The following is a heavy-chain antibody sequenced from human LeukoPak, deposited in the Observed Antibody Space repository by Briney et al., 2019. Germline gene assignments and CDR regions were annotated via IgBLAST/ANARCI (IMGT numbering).Heavy chain of an antibody. Sequence: SQTLSLTCAVSGGSISSGGYSWSWIRQPPGKGLEWIGYIYHSGSTYYNPSLKSRVTISVDRSKNQFSLKLSSVTAADTAVYYCARGVATIRWYFDLWDRGTLVTVSS. CDR3: ARGVATIRWYFDL. CDR1: GGSISSGGYS. CDR2: IYHSGST. V-gene: IGHV4-30-2*01. J-gene: IGHJ2*01. D-gene: IGHD5-24*01.